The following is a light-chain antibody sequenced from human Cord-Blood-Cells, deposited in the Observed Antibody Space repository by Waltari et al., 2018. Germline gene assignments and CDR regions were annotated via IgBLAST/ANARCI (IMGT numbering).Light chain of an antibody. J-gene: IGKJ5*01. CDR3: RQFKKYLIT. CDR2: DAS. CDR1: QGISSA. Sequence: AIQLTQSPSSLSASVGDRVTITCRASQGISSALACYQQKPGKAPKLLIYDASSLESGVPSRFSGSGSGTDFTLTNSGLQPEDLATDDCRQFKKYLITFVPGTRREIK. V-gene: IGKV1-13*01.